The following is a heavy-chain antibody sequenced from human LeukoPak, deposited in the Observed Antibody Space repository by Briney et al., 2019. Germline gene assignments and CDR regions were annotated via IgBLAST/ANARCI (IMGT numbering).Heavy chain of an antibody. V-gene: IGHV1-69*04. CDR2: IIPILGIA. J-gene: IGHJ1*01. CDR3: ARDETVLLPTAYFQH. D-gene: IGHD2-15*01. CDR1: GGTFSSYT. Sequence: ASVKVSCKASGGTFSSYTISWVRQAPGQGLEWMGRIIPILGIANYAQKFQGRVTITADKSTSTAYMELSSLRSEDTAVYYCARDETVLLPTAYFQHWGQGTLVTVSS.